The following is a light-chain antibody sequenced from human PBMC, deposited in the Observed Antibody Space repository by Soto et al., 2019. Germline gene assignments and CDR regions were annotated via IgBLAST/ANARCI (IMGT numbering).Light chain of an antibody. CDR3: QQDGSLLWT. V-gene: IGKV3-20*01. CDR1: QSVSSRY. J-gene: IGKJ1*01. Sequence: EIALTQPPGTLALSPGERATLSCRTSQSVSSRYLAGYQRKPGLAPRLLIFGAYSRATGIPDRFSGSGSGTDFTLTISRLEPEDFAVYYCQQDGSLLWTFCQGTQVEIK. CDR2: GAY.